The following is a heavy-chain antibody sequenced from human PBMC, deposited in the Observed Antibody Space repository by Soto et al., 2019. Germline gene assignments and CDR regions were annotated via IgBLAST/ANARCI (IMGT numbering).Heavy chain of an antibody. CDR3: ARDKIGYSYGPTPLYYGMDV. D-gene: IGHD5-18*01. CDR1: GFTFSSYS. Sequence: EVQLVESGGGLVKPGGSLRLSCAASGFTFSSYSMNWVRQAPGKGLEWVSSISSSSSYIYYADSLKGRFTISRDNAKNSLYLQMNSLRAEDTAVYYCARDKIGYSYGPTPLYYGMDVWGQGTTVTVSS. J-gene: IGHJ6*02. V-gene: IGHV3-21*01. CDR2: ISSSSSYI.